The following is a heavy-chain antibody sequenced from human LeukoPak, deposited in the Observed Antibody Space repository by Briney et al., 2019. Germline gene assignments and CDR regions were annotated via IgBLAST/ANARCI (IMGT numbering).Heavy chain of an antibody. CDR2: ISYSGST. D-gene: IGHD3-10*01. V-gene: IGHV4-59*01. CDR3: ARVEEGYGSGRRENYYYYYMDV. Sequence: SETLSLTCAVYGGSFSVYYWSWIRQPPGKGLEWIGYISYSGSTNYNPSLKSRATISVDTSKNQFYLKLTSVTAADTAVYYCARVEEGYGSGRRENYYYYYMDVWGKGTTVTISS. J-gene: IGHJ6*03. CDR1: GGSFSVYY.